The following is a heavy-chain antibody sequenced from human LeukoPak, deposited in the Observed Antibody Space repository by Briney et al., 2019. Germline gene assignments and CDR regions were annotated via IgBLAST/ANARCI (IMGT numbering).Heavy chain of an antibody. CDR1: GYSISSGYY. CDR3: ASQGYCSGGSCYALDY. CDR2: ISHSGTT. J-gene: IGHJ4*02. V-gene: IGHV4-38-2*02. Sequence: PSETLSLTCSVSGYSISSGYYWGWIRQPPGKGLEWIGSISHSGTTNYNPSLRSRVTISVDTSQNQFSLRLRSVTAADTAVYYCASQGYCSGGSCYALDYWGQGTLVTVSS. D-gene: IGHD2-15*01.